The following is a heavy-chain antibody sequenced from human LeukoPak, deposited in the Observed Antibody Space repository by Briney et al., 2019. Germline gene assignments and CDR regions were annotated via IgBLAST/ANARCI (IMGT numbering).Heavy chain of an antibody. CDR1: GYTFTSYD. CDR2: MNPNSGNT. D-gene: IGHD1-7*01. J-gene: IGHJ4*02. V-gene: IGHV1-8*01. CDR3: ARVSVTGTTNYFDY. Sequence: GASVKFSCKASGYTFTSYDINWVRQATGQGLEWMGWMNPNSGNTGYAQKFQGRVTMTRDTSISTAYMELSRLRSDDTAVYYCARVSVTGTTNYFDYWGQGTLVTVSS.